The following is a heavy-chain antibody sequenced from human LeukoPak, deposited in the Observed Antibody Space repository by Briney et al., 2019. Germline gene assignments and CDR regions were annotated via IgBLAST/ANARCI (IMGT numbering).Heavy chain of an antibody. D-gene: IGHD1-26*01. Sequence: GASVKVSCKASGGTFTNYAINWVRQAPGQGLEWMGGIIPIFGTANYAQKFQGRATITADKFTSTAYMELSSLRSEDTAVYYCARELNSIVGATERVDYWGQGTLVTVSS. V-gene: IGHV1-69*06. J-gene: IGHJ4*02. CDR1: GGTFTNYA. CDR3: ARELNSIVGATERVDY. CDR2: IIPIFGTA.